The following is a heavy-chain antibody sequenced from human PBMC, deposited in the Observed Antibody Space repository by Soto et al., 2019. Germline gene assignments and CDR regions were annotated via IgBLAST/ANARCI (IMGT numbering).Heavy chain of an antibody. D-gene: IGHD3-16*01. V-gene: IGHV6-1*01. Sequence: PSQTLSLTCAISGDSVSGNRAAWNWIRQSPSRGLEWLGRTYYRSRWYNDYAVSVKSRITVTPDTSKNQFSLHLNSVTPEDTAVYYCTRELPYYVSSDSYLDYWGQGALVTVSS. CDR2: TYYRSRWYN. CDR3: TRELPYYVSSDSYLDY. J-gene: IGHJ4*02. CDR1: GDSVSGNRAA.